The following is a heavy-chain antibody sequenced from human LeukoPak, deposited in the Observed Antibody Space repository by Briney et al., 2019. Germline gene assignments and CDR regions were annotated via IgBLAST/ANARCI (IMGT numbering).Heavy chain of an antibody. CDR1: GGSISSYY. J-gene: IGHJ4*02. Sequence: ETLSLTCTVSGGSISSYYWSWIRQPPGKGLEWVSYISSSSSTIYYADSVKGRFTISRDNAKNSLYLQMNSLRDEDTAVYYCASSDYDSSGTFDYWGQGTLVTVSS. CDR2: ISSSSSTI. CDR3: ASSDYDSSGTFDY. D-gene: IGHD3-22*01. V-gene: IGHV3-48*02.